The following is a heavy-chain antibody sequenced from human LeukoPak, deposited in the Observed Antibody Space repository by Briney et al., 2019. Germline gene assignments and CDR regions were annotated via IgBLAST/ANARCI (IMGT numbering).Heavy chain of an antibody. CDR1: GYTFTGYY. Sequence: VASVKASCKASGYTFTGYYMHWVRQAPGQGLEWMGWINPNSGDTNYAQKFQGRVTMTRDTSISTAYMELSRLGSDDTAVYYCARGVPPSYSSAWYVNYWGQGALVTVSS. CDR2: INPNSGDT. CDR3: ARGVPPSYSSAWYVNY. V-gene: IGHV1-2*02. J-gene: IGHJ4*02. D-gene: IGHD6-19*01.